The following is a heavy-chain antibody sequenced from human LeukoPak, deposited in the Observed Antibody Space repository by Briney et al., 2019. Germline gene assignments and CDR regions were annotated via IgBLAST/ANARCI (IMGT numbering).Heavy chain of an antibody. CDR3: AREFFSSGWYGKMDV. V-gene: IGHV4-61*02. D-gene: IGHD6-19*01. Sequence: SETLSLTCTVSGGSISSGSYYWSWIRQPAGKGLEWIGRIYTSGSTNYNPSLKGRVTISVDTSKNQFSLKLSSVTAADTAVYYCAREFFSSGWYGKMDVWGQGTTVTVSS. CDR1: GGSISSGSYY. J-gene: IGHJ6*02. CDR2: IYTSGST.